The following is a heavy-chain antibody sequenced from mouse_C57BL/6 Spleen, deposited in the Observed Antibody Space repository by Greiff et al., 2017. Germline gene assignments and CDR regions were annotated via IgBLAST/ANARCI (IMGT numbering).Heavy chain of an antibody. CDR2: IYPGSGNT. Sequence: VQLQQSGAELVRPGASVKLSCKASGYTFTDYYINWVKQRPGQGLEWIARIYPGSGNTYYNEKFKGKATLTAEKSSSTAYMQLSSLTSEDSAVYFCASQMDYYGSSYYAMDYWGQGTSVTVSS. V-gene: IGHV1-76*01. J-gene: IGHJ4*01. CDR3: ASQMDYYGSSYYAMDY. CDR1: GYTFTDYY. D-gene: IGHD1-1*01.